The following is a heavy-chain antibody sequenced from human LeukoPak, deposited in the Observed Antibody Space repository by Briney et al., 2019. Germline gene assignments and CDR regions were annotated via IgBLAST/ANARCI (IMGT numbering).Heavy chain of an antibody. Sequence: SVKVSCKASGGTFSSYAISWVRQAPGQGLEWMGGIIPIFGTANYAQKFQGRVTITTDESTSTAYMELSSLRSEDTAVYYCAREGGYSGNLGAFDIWGQGTMVTVSS. CDR2: IIPIFGTA. CDR3: AREGGYSGNLGAFDI. D-gene: IGHD1-26*01. CDR1: GGTFSSYA. V-gene: IGHV1-69*05. J-gene: IGHJ3*02.